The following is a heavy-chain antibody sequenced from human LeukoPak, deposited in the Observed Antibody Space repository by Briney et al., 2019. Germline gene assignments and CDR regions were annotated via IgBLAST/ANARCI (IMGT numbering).Heavy chain of an antibody. V-gene: IGHV3-53*01. CDR2: IYSGGST. Sequence: GGSLRLSCAASGFTVGNNYMNWVRQAPGKGLAWVSLIYSGGSTHYADSVKGRFTISRDNSKNTLYLQMNSLRAEDTAVYYCARDWQYYDFWSGFPGVWGKGTTVTVSS. J-gene: IGHJ6*04. CDR3: ARDWQYYDFWSGFPGV. CDR1: GFTVGNNY. D-gene: IGHD3-3*01.